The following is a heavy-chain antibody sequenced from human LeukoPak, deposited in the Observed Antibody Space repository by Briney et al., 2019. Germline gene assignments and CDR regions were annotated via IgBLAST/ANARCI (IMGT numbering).Heavy chain of an antibody. CDR3: ARWGNNKILDY. CDR2: IWYDGSEK. V-gene: IGHV3-33*01. CDR1: GFTFSSHG. J-gene: IGHJ4*02. D-gene: IGHD7-27*01. Sequence: PGGPLRLSRVASGFTFSSHGMHWVRQAPGKGLEWVAVIWYDGSEKYYADSVKGRFIISRDNSKNMLYLQMNSLRADDTAVYYCARWGNNKILDYWGQGTLVTVSS.